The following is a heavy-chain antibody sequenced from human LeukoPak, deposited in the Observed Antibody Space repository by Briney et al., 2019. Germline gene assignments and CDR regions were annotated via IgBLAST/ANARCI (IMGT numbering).Heavy chain of an antibody. V-gene: IGHV3-7*05. CDR1: GFTFSSYW. CDR3: ARDPYSSTWSYGMDV. D-gene: IGHD6-6*01. Sequence: GGCLRLSCTASGFTFSSYWMSWVRPAPGKGLEWVSNIKQDGSEEVYVDSVKGRFTISRDNAKNLLFLQLNTLRAEDTAVYYCARDPYSSTWSYGMDVWGQGTTVTVSS. CDR2: IKQDGSEE. J-gene: IGHJ6*02.